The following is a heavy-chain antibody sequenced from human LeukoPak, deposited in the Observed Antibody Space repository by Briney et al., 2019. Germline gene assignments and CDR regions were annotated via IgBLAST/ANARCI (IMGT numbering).Heavy chain of an antibody. CDR2: ISGSGSST. V-gene: IGHV3-23*01. CDR1: GFTFSSYA. Sequence: GGSLRLSCAASGFTFSSYAMSWVRQGPGKGLEWVSTISGSGSSTDYADSVKGRFTISRDNSKNTLYLQMNSLRAEDTAIYYCAKVREGVVVVPAAPVDFWGQGTLATVSS. CDR3: AKVREGVVVVPAAPVDF. J-gene: IGHJ4*02. D-gene: IGHD2-2*01.